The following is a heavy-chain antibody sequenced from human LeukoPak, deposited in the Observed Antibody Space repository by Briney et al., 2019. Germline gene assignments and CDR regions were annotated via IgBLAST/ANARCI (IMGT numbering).Heavy chain of an antibody. CDR1: GGSISSGSYY. D-gene: IGHD3-22*01. Sequence: SQTLSLTCTVSGGSISSGSYYWSWIRQPAGKGLEWIGRIHTSGSTNYNPSLKSRVTISVDTSKNQFSLKLSSVTAADTAVYYCARGDYDSSGYYSDAFDIWGQGTMVTVSS. V-gene: IGHV4-61*02. CDR2: IHTSGST. J-gene: IGHJ3*02. CDR3: ARGDYDSSGYYSDAFDI.